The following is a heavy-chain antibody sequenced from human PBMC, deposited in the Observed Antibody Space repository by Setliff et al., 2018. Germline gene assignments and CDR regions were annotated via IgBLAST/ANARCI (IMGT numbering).Heavy chain of an antibody. Sequence: GGSLRLSCAASGFTFSSYGMHWVRQAPGKGLEWVAAIWYDGSNKYYADSVKGRFTISRDNSKNTLYLQMNSLRADDTAVYYCARLIWSGSINYHYYYMDVWGKGTTVTVSS. CDR1: GFTFSSYG. CDR3: ARLIWSGSINYHYYYMDV. CDR2: IWYDGSNK. V-gene: IGHV3-33*01. J-gene: IGHJ6*03. D-gene: IGHD3-3*01.